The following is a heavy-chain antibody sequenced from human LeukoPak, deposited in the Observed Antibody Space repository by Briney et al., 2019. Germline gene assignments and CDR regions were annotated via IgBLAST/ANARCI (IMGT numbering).Heavy chain of an antibody. CDR2: ISGSGSHT. J-gene: IGHJ4*02. CDR3: ARVGSTVAAGTPDY. V-gene: IGHV3-11*06. Sequence: LSLTCVVYGVSFSGYYWSWIRQPPGKGLEWLSYISGSGSHTTYADSVRGRFTISRDNAKNSLSLQVNSLRADDTAVYYCARVGSTVAAGTPDYWGQGTLVTVSS. CDR1: GVSFSGYY. D-gene: IGHD6-13*01.